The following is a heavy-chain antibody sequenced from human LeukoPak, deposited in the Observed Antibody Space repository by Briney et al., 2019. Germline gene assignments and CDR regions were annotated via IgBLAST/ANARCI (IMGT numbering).Heavy chain of an antibody. CDR2: IWYDGSNK. CDR1: GFTFSSYG. J-gene: IGHJ4*02. Sequence: PGRSLRLSCAASGFTFSSYGMHWVRQAPGKGLEWVAVIWYDGSNKYYADSVKGRFTISRDNSKNTLYLQMNSLRAEDTAVYYCARVQTSRAFMAYYDSSGADYWGQGTLVTVSS. D-gene: IGHD3-22*01. V-gene: IGHV3-33*01. CDR3: ARVQTSRAFMAYYDSSGADY.